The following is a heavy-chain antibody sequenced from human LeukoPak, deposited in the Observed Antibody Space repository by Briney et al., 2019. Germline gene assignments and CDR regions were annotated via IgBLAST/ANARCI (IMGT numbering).Heavy chain of an antibody. CDR1: GSNFSAYG. D-gene: IGHD3-10*01. Sequence: PGGSLRLSCAASGSNFSAYGMHWVRQAPGKGLEWVTFIRYDGNIKYYADSVKGRFTISRDNSKNTLDLQMNSLRVEDTAVYYCAKPTSLKDANYGLTVTNYWGQGILVTVSS. CDR2: IRYDGNIK. CDR3: AKPTSLKDANYGLTVTNY. V-gene: IGHV3-30*02. J-gene: IGHJ4*02.